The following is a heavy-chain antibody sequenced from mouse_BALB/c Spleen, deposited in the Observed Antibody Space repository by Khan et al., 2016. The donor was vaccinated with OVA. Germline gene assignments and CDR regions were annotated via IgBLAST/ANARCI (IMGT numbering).Heavy chain of an antibody. Sequence: EVQLQESGPELGKPGASVKMSCKPSGYTFTNYVLHWVKQKPGQGLEWIGYINPYNGGTKYNEKFRGKATLASDKSSITAYLELSSLTSEDSAVYYCVRGNWRSYYFDYWGLGTTLTLSS. V-gene: IGHV1S136*01. J-gene: IGHJ2*01. CDR3: VRGNWRSYYFDY. D-gene: IGHD4-1*01. CDR1: GYTFTNYV. CDR2: INPYNGGT.